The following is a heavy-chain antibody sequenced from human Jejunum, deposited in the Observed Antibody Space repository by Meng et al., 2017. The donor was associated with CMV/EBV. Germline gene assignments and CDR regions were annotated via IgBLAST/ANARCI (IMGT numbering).Heavy chain of an antibody. D-gene: IGHD2/OR15-2a*01. CDR1: FRSYA. V-gene: IGHV3-48*03. CDR2: ITANAKIL. CDR3: ARDAPTTYKGGNFDY. J-gene: IGHJ4*02. Sequence: FRSYAMNWLRQATGKGLVWISFITANAKILYYAVSVKFRFTISRDNAKNSLYLKMSSLRAEDTAIYYCARDAPTTYKGGNFDYWGQGALVTVSS.